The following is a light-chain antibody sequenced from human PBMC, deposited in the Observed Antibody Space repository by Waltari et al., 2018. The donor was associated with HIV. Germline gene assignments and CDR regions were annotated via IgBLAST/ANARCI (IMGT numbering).Light chain of an antibody. CDR1: RSAVGGFNI. Sequence: QSGLTQPASVSGSPGQSNTISCTGIRSAVGGFNIVSWYQPLPAQAPALMICEVTKRPSGVSHLFSGSKSGKTASLTISGLQAEDEAHYFCCSYGSGSTLVFGGGTKLTVL. CDR2: EVT. V-gene: IGLV2-23*02. J-gene: IGLJ2*01. CDR3: CSYGSGSTLV.